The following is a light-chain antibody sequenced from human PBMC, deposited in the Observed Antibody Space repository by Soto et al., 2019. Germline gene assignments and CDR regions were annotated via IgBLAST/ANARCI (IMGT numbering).Light chain of an antibody. V-gene: IGKV3-11*01. CDR1: HSVGSS. Sequence: IVLTQSPASLSFSPGERATLSCRASHSVGSSLGWYQQRPGQAPRLLIYNASDRATGIPARFSGSGSGTDFTLTISSLEPEDFAVYYCQQRSNWPLTFGGGPKVEIK. CDR3: QQRSNWPLT. J-gene: IGKJ4*01. CDR2: NAS.